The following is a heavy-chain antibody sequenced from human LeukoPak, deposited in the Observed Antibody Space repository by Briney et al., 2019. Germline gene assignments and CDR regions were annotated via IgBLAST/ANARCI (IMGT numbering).Heavy chain of an antibody. Sequence: ASVKVSCKASGYTFTGYYMHWVRQAPGQGLEWVGWINPNSGGTNYAQKFQGRVTMTRDTSISTAYMELSRLRSDDTAVYYCARATYYYDSSGYSPSDYWGQGTLVTVSS. D-gene: IGHD3-22*01. V-gene: IGHV1-2*02. J-gene: IGHJ4*02. CDR2: INPNSGGT. CDR1: GYTFTGYY. CDR3: ARATYYYDSSGYSPSDY.